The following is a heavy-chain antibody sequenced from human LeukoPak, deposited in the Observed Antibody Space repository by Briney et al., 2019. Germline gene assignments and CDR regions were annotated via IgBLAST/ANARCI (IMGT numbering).Heavy chain of an antibody. CDR2: ISASGSSI. D-gene: IGHD7-27*01. CDR3: AEVEWGIRAFDY. J-gene: IGHJ4*02. V-gene: IGHV3-23*01. CDR1: GFTFSSYA. Sequence: GGSLRLSCAASGFTFSSYAMSWVRQAPGKGLEWVSGISASGSSIYYADSVKGRFTISRDNSKNTLYLQMNSLRAEDTAVYYCAEVEWGIRAFDYWGQGNLVTVSS.